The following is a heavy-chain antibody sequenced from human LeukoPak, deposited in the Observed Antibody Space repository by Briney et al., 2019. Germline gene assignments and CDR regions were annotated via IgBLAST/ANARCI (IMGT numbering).Heavy chain of an antibody. Sequence: PGGSLRLSCAASGFTFSSYEMNWGREAPGKGVEWGSYISSSSSTISYAASLQSRFTISRENAKNSLYLQMNSLRDEDTAVYYCAKSSRYYSFDYWGQGTLVNVSS. CDR2: ISSSSSTI. CDR1: GFTFSSYE. J-gene: IGHJ4*02. D-gene: IGHD3-22*01. CDR3: AKSSRYYSFDY. V-gene: IGHV3-48*02.